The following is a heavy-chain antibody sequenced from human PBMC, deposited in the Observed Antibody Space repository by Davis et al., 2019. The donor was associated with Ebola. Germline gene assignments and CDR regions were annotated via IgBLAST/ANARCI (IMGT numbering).Heavy chain of an antibody. CDR3: ARGNSIRLGELSLTDYYGMDV. J-gene: IGHJ6*04. Sequence: GGSLRLSCAASGFTFSNAWMSWVRQAPGKGPEWVSSISSSASYKNYADSVKGRFTISRENAKNSLYLQMNRLRVEDTAVYYCARGNSIRLGELSLTDYYGMDVWGKGTTVTVSS. CDR1: GFTFSNAW. V-gene: IGHV3-11*05. D-gene: IGHD3-16*02. CDR2: ISSSASYK.